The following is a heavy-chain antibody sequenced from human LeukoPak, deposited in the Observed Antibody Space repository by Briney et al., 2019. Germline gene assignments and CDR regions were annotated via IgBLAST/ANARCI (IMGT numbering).Heavy chain of an antibody. CDR1: GGSISSGGYY. Sequence: SETLSLTCTFSGGSISSGGYYWSWIRQHPGKGLEWIGYIYYSGSTYYNPSLKSRVTISVDTSKNQFSLRLSPVTAADTAIYYCARAVSGRFDYWGQGTLVTVSS. CDR2: IYYSGST. V-gene: IGHV4-31*03. D-gene: IGHD6-19*01. CDR3: ARAVSGRFDY. J-gene: IGHJ4*02.